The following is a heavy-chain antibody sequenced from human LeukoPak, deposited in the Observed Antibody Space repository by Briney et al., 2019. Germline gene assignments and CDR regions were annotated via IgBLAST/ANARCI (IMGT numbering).Heavy chain of an antibody. Sequence: ASVKVSCKASGYTFTSYGISWVRQAPAQGLEWMGWISAYSGNTNYAQKLQGRVTMTTDTSTSTAYMELRSLRSDDTAVYYCARHYGGHPLDAFDIWGQGTMVTVSS. J-gene: IGHJ3*02. CDR2: ISAYSGNT. CDR3: ARHYGGHPLDAFDI. CDR1: GYTFTSYG. V-gene: IGHV1-18*01. D-gene: IGHD4-23*01.